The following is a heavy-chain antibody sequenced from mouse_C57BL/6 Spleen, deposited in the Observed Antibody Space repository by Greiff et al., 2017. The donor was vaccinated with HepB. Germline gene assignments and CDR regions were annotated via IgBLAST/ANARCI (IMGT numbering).Heavy chain of an antibody. J-gene: IGHJ4*01. D-gene: IGHD2-3*01. CDR3: TSDGYYAYAMDY. V-gene: IGHV6-3*01. CDR1: GFTFSNYW. CDR2: IRLKSDNYAT. Sequence: EVQGVESGGGLVQPGGSMKLSCVASGFTFSNYWMNWVRQSPEKGLEWVAQIRLKSDNYATHYAESVKGRFTISRDDSKSSVYLQMNNLRAEDTGIYYCTSDGYYAYAMDYWGQGTSVTVSS.